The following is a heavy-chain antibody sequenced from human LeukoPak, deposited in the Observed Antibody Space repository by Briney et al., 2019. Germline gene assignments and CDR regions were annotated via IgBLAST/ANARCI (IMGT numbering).Heavy chain of an antibody. CDR2: ISSSSSTI. D-gene: IGHD3-3*01. CDR1: GFTFSSYS. Sequence: GGSLRLSCAASGFTFSSYSMNWVRQAPGRGLEWVSYISSSSSTIYYADPVKGRFTISRDNAKNSLYLQMNSLRAEDTAVYYCAREWVFTIFGAPDAFDIWGQGTMVTVSS. J-gene: IGHJ3*02. CDR3: AREWVFTIFGAPDAFDI. V-gene: IGHV3-48*01.